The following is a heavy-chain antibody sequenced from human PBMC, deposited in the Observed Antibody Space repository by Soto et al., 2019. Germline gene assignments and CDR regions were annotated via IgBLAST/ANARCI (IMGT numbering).Heavy chain of an antibody. CDR3: ASQLVGGYSWFDP. CDR2: IKQDGSEK. V-gene: IGHV3-7*01. J-gene: IGHJ5*02. CDR1: GFTFSSYW. D-gene: IGHD6-6*01. Sequence: GGSLRLSCAASGFTFSSYWMSWVRQAPGKGLEWVANIKQDGSEKYYVDSVKGRFTISRDNAKNSLYLQMNSLRAEDTAVYYCASQLVGGYSWFDPWGQGTLVTVSS.